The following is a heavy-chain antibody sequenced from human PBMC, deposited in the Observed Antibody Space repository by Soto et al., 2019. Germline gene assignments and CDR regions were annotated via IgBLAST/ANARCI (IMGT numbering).Heavy chain of an antibody. CDR2: INPSGGIT. CDR1: GYTFTSYY. Sequence: GASVKFSCKASGYTFTSYYMHWVRQAPGQVLECMVIINPSGGITSYXXKFQGRVXXTRDTSTSTVXLELSXLRSEDTAVYYCASTPDGWGDAFDIWRQGTMVTVS. D-gene: IGHD2-2*03. CDR3: ASTPDGWGDAFDI. V-gene: IGHV1-46*01. J-gene: IGHJ3*02.